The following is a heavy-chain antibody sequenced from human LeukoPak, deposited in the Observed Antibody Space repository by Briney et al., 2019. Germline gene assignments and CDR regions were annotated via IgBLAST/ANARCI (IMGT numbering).Heavy chain of an antibody. CDR2: ISGRDGNT. D-gene: IGHD2-15*01. Sequence: GGSLRLSCAASGFSFSNYAMSWVRQAPGKGLEWVSAISGRDGNTYYAGSVKGRFTISRDNAKNSLYLQMNSLRPEDTAVYFCAKSGRILEYWGQGTLVTVAS. CDR1: GFSFSNYA. J-gene: IGHJ4*02. CDR3: AKSGRILEY. V-gene: IGHV3-23*01.